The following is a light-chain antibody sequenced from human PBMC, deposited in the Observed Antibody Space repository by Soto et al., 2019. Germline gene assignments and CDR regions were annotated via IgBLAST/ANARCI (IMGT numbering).Light chain of an antibody. Sequence: EIVLTQSPGILSMSPGESATLLCRASQLVNSRYLAWYQQKPGQAPRLLIYDASNRATGIPARFSGSGSGTDFTLTISSLEPEDIAVYYCQQRSNWRVTFGGGTKVDIK. CDR1: QLVNSRY. J-gene: IGKJ4*01. CDR2: DAS. CDR3: QQRSNWRVT. V-gene: IGKV3-11*01.